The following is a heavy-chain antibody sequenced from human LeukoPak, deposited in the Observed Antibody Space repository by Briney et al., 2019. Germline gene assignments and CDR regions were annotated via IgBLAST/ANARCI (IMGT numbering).Heavy chain of an antibody. CDR3: ARWYSVGWNYYFDL. Sequence: AGGSLRLSCAASGFTFSDYALGWVRQAPGRGLEWVATLSGSGAGTYYSDSVQGRFTISRDNSKRTLFLQMNSLRAEDTAVYYCARWYSVGWNYYFDLWGRGTLVTVSS. CDR2: LSGSGAGT. V-gene: IGHV3-23*01. D-gene: IGHD1-7*01. J-gene: IGHJ2*01. CDR1: GFTFSDYA.